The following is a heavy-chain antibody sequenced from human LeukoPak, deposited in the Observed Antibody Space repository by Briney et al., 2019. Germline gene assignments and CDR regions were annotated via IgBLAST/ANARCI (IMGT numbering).Heavy chain of an antibody. CDR1: GGYIITNGHY. J-gene: IGHJ5*02. CDR3: ARERSSSGGHNWFDR. Sequence: SETLSLTCTVSGGYIITNGHYWGWIRQPPGQGLDWIGSVYYTGVTSTNPFFRSRMSISVDTSKNQFSLNLTSVTAADAAVYYCARERSSSGGHNWFDRWGQGTLVTVSS. D-gene: IGHD4-23*01. CDR2: VYYTGVT. V-gene: IGHV4-39*07.